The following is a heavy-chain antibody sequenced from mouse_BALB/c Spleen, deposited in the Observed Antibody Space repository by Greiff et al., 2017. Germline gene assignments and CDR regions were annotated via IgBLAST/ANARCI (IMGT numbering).Heavy chain of an antibody. J-gene: IGHJ4*01. Sequence: VQLQQSGAELVRPGSSVKISCKASGYAFRSYWMNWVKQRPGQGLEWIGQIYPGDGDTNYNGKFKGKATLTADKSSSTTYMQLSSLTSEDSAVYFCARYYYGSSYAMDYWGQGTSVTVSS. V-gene: IGHV1-80*01. CDR1: GYAFRSYW. CDR2: IYPGDGDT. CDR3: ARYYYGSSYAMDY. D-gene: IGHD1-1*01.